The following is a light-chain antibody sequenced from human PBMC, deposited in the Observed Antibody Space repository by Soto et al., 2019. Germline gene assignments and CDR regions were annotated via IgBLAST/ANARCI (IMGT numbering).Light chain of an antibody. V-gene: IGLV1-44*01. CDR1: SSNIGSNT. J-gene: IGLJ1*01. CDR3: AAWDDSLNGDV. Sequence: QSALPQPPSASVTPGQRVTISCSGSSSNIGSNTVNWYQQLPGTAPKLLIYSNNQRPSGVPDRFSGSKSGTSASLAISGLQSEDEADYYCAAWDDSLNGDVFGTGTKVTVL. CDR2: SNN.